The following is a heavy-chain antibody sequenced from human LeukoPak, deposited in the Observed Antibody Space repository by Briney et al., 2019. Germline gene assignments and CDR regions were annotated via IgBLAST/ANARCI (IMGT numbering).Heavy chain of an antibody. CDR1: GYTFTSYV. J-gene: IGHJ5*02. CDR3: LPFDP. D-gene: IGHD3-10*01. CDR2: INAGNGNT. V-gene: IGHV1-3*03. Sequence: ASVKVSCKASGYTFTSYVLHWVRQAPGQRLEWMGCINAGNGNTKYSQEFQGRVTITRDTSASTVYMELSSLRSEDMAVYTSLPFDPWGQGTLVTVSS.